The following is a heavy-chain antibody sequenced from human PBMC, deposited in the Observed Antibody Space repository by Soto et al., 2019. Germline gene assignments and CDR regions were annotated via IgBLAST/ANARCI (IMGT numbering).Heavy chain of an antibody. V-gene: IGHV3-64D*06. Sequence: GGSLRLSCSASGFTFSSYVMYWVRQAPGKGLEYVSAISSNGVGTYYADSVKGRFTISRDNSKNTLYLQMSSLRAEDTAVYYCVKVSPAGWLRLDYWGQGTLVTVSS. J-gene: IGHJ4*02. D-gene: IGHD5-12*01. CDR1: GFTFSSYV. CDR2: ISSNGVGT. CDR3: VKVSPAGWLRLDY.